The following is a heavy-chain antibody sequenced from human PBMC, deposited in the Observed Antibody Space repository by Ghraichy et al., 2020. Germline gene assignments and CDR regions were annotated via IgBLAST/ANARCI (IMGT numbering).Heavy chain of an antibody. J-gene: IGHJ6*03. V-gene: IGHV5-10-1*01. CDR3: GRDGRLHSYMDL. CDR1: GYSYTNYW. Sequence: GESLNISCQGSGYSYTNYWVSWVRQMPGKGLEWMGRIDPSDSETEYSPSFQGHVTMSVDKSIATVYLQWGSLKASDTATYYCGRDGRLHSYMDLWGRGTTISVSS. CDR2: IDPSDSET. D-gene: IGHD5-12*01.